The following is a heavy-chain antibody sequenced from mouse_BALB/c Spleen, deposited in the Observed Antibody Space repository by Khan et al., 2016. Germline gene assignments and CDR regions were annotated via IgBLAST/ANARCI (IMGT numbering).Heavy chain of an antibody. Sequence: QVQLKQSGAELVRPGVSVKISCKGSGYTFTDYAMHWVKQSHAKSLEWIGVISTYYGDASYNQKFKGKATMTVDKSSSTAYMELARLTSEDSAIYYCARGDSNYFDYWGQGTTLTVSS. CDR1: GYTFTDYA. J-gene: IGHJ2*01. D-gene: IGHD2-13*01. CDR2: ISTYYGDA. CDR3: ARGDSNYFDY. V-gene: IGHV1S137*01.